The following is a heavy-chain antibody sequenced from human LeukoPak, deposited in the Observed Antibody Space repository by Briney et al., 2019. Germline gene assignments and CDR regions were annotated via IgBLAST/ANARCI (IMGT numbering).Heavy chain of an antibody. V-gene: IGHV3-48*01. J-gene: IGHJ3*01. CDR3: ARAVAGTRNAFDL. CDR1: GFTFSSYS. CDR2: ISSSSSTI. D-gene: IGHD6-19*01. Sequence: PGGSLRLSCAASGFTFSSYSMNWVRQAPGKGLEWVSYISSSSSTIYYADSVKGRFTISRDNAKNSLYLQMNSLRAEDTAVYYCARAVAGTRNAFDLWGQGTMVTVSS.